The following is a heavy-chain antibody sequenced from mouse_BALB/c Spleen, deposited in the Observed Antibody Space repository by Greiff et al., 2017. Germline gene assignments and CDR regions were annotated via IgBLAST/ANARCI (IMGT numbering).Heavy chain of an antibody. CDR1: GYTFTSYT. CDR2: INPSSGYT. CDR3: ARLYDYAPYAMDY. J-gene: IGHJ4*01. D-gene: IGHD2-4*01. V-gene: IGHV1-4*01. Sequence: VQLQQSGAELARPGASVKMSCKASGYTFTSYTMHWVKQRPGQGLEWIGYINPSSGYTNYNQKFKDKATLTADKSSSTAYMQLSSLTSEDSAVYYCARLYDYAPYAMDYWGQGTSVTVSS.